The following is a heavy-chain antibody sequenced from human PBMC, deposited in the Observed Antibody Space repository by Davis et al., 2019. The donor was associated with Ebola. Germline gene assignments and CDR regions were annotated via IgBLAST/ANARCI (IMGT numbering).Heavy chain of an antibody. CDR3: VSLGGGYFDY. CDR2: VYYSGST. D-gene: IGHD2-15*01. J-gene: IGHJ4*02. Sequence: MPSETLSLTCTVSGGSTSSTSYYWGWIRQPPGKGLEWIGNVYYSGSTYYNPSLKSRVTISVDTSKNQFSLKLSSVTAADTAVYYCVSLGGGYFDYWGQGTLVTVSS. CDR1: GGSTSSTSYY. V-gene: IGHV4-39*01.